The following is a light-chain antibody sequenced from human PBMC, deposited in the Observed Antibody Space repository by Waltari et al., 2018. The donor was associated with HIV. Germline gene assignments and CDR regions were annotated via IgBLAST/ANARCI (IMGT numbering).Light chain of an antibody. CDR3: SSFSDNNRIV. CDR1: SSAVGGYNS. Sequence: QSALTQPPSASGSPGQSVAITCTVTSSAVGGYNSVPWHQQHPGKAPKLLIYVVNKRPSGVPDRFSGSKSGNTASLTVSGLQVDDEADYYCSSFSDNNRIVFGTGTRVTVL. CDR2: VVN. J-gene: IGLJ1*01. V-gene: IGLV2-8*01.